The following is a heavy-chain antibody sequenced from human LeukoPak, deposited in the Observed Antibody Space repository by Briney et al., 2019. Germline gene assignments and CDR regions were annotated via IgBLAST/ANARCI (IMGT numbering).Heavy chain of an antibody. V-gene: IGHV3-33*01. CDR3: ARADSGGYYSWPDY. CDR1: GFTFSTYG. D-gene: IGHD3-22*01. CDR2: IWPDGSYK. Sequence: PGRSLRLSCATSGFTFSTYGIHWVRQAPGKGLEWVAAIWPDGSYKYYADSVKGRFTISRDNSKNTVYLQMNTLRDEDTAVYYCARADSGGYYSWPDYWGQGTLVTVSS. J-gene: IGHJ4*02.